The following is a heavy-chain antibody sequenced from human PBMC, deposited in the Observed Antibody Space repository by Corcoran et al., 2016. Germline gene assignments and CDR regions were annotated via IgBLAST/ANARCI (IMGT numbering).Heavy chain of an antibody. CDR3: AREPSNDELDY. J-gene: IGHJ4*02. Sequence: QVQLQESGPGLVKPSETLSLTCTVSGGSISSYYWSWIRQPPGKGLEWIGCIYYSGSTNYNPSLKSRVTISVDTSKNQFSLKLSSVTAADTAVYYCAREPSNDELDYWGQGTLVTVSS. CDR2: IYYSGST. V-gene: IGHV4-59*01. CDR1: GGSISSYY. D-gene: IGHD1-1*01.